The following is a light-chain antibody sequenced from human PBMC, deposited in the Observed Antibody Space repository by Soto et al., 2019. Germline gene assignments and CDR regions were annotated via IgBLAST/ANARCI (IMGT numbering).Light chain of an antibody. J-gene: IGKJ4*01. CDR2: DTS. CDR1: QRVRNL. Sequence: EIVLTQSPATLSLSPGERATLSCRASQRVRNLLAWYQQKPGQAPRLLIYDTSNRATGIPARFSGSGSGTDFTLTVSSLEPEDFAVYYCQQRSSWPLTFGGGTKVEIK. V-gene: IGKV3-11*01. CDR3: QQRSSWPLT.